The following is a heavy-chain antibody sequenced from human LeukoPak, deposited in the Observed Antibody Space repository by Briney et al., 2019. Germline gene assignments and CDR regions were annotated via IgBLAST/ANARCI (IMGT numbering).Heavy chain of an antibody. Sequence: PGGSLRLSCAASGFTFSSYAMSWVRQAPGKGLEWVSAISGSGGSTYYADSVKGRFTISRDNSKNTLYLQMNSLRAEDTAVYYCAKNPRIAARTNYYFDYWGQGTLVTVSS. J-gene: IGHJ4*02. CDR1: GFTFSSYA. CDR3: AKNPRIAARTNYYFDY. D-gene: IGHD6-6*01. V-gene: IGHV3-23*01. CDR2: ISGSGGST.